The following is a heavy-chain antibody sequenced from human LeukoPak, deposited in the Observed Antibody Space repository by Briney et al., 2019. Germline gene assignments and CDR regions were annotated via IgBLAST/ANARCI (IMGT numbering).Heavy chain of an antibody. V-gene: IGHV3-23*01. D-gene: IGHD3-10*01. CDR2: ISGSGGST. J-gene: IGHJ4*02. CDR1: GFTFSNYG. Sequence: GGSLRLSCAASGFTFSNYGLSWVRQAPGKGLEWVSGISGSGGSTDYADSLKGRFTISRDNSKNTLYLQMNSLRAEDTAVYYCARRFYGSGSYYTQDYWGQGTLVTVSS. CDR3: ARRFYGSGSYYTQDY.